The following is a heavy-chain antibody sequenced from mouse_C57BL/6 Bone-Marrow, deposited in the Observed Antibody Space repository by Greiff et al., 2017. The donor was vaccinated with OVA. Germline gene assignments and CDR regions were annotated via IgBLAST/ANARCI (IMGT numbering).Heavy chain of an antibody. Sequence: QVQLQQSGPELVKPGASVKISCKASGYAFSSSWMTWVKQRPGKGLEWIGRIYPGDGDTNYNGKFKGKATLTADKSSSTAYMQLSSLTSEDSAVYFGATFYYGYDGDYWGQGTTLTVSS. D-gene: IGHD2-2*01. J-gene: IGHJ2*01. CDR1: GYAFSSSW. CDR2: IYPGDGDT. CDR3: ATFYYGYDGDY. V-gene: IGHV1-82*01.